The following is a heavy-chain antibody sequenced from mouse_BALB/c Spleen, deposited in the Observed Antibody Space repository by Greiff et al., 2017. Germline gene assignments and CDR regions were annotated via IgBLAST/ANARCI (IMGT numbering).Heavy chain of an antibody. D-gene: IGHD1-1*01. CDR3: ARSFITTVVATEAMDY. V-gene: IGHV1-80*01. CDR1: GYAFSSYW. CDR2: IYPGDGDT. J-gene: IGHJ4*01. Sequence: VQLQQSGAELVRPGSSVKISCKASGYAFSSYWMNWVKQRPGQGLEWIGQIYPGDGDTNYNGKFKGKATLTADKSSSTAYMQLSSLTSEDSAVYFCARSFITTVVATEAMDYWGQGTSVTVSS.